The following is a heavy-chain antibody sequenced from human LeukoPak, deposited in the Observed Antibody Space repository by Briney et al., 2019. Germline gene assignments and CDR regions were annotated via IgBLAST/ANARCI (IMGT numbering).Heavy chain of an antibody. V-gene: IGHV3-23*01. J-gene: IGHJ4*02. CDR1: GFTFSSYG. CDR3: AKDRVRYSSGWYYFDY. Sequence: GGSLRLSCAASGFTFSSYGMSWVRQAPGKGLEWVSAISGSGGSTYYADSVKGRFTISRGNSKNTLYLQMNSLRAEDTAVYYCAKDRVRYSSGWYYFDYWGQGTLVTVSS. D-gene: IGHD6-19*01. CDR2: ISGSGGST.